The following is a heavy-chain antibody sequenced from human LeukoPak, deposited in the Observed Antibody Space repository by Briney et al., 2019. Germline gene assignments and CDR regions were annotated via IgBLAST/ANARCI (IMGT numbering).Heavy chain of an antibody. CDR1: GFTFSSYA. CDR2: VKSDGSST. V-gene: IGHV3-74*01. D-gene: IGHD2-21*02. Sequence: PGGALRLSRAASGFTFSSYAMHWVRHAPGKGLVWVSRVKSDGSSTSYADSVKGRFTISRDNARNTLYLQMSSRRAEDTAVYYCAREGFLGPVTAYLDYWGQGTPVTVSS. CDR3: AREGFLGPVTAYLDY. J-gene: IGHJ4*02.